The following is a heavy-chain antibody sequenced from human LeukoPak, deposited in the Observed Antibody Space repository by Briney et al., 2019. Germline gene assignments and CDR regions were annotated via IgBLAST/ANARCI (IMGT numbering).Heavy chain of an antibody. CDR2: IYPGDSAT. CDR1: GYSFTSYW. Sequence: GESLNISCTGSGYSFTSYWIGWVRQMPGKGLEWMGIIYPGDSATRYSPSFQGQVTISADKSISTAYLQWSSLKASDTAMYYCARSPMVRGVISWFDPWGQGTLVTVSS. J-gene: IGHJ5*02. CDR3: ARSPMVRGVISWFDP. D-gene: IGHD3-10*01. V-gene: IGHV5-51*01.